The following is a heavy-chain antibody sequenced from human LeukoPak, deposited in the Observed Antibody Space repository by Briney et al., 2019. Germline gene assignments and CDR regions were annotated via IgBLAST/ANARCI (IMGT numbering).Heavy chain of an antibody. CDR3: ARAQGRFLEWALDY. D-gene: IGHD3-3*01. CDR2: IYSGGST. J-gene: IGHJ4*02. CDR1: GFTVSSNY. V-gene: IGHV3-66*02. Sequence: GSLRLSYAASGFTVSSNYMSWVRQAPGKGLEWVSVIYSGGSTYYADSVKGRFTISRDNSKNTLYLQMNSLRAEDTAVYYCARAQGRFLEWALDYWGQGTLVTVSS.